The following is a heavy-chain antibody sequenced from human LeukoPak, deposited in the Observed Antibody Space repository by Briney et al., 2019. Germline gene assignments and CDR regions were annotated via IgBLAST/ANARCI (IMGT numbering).Heavy chain of an antibody. V-gene: IGHV3-30*02. D-gene: IGHD1-7*01. Sequence: PGGSLRLSCAASGFTFSSYGMHWVRQAPGKGLEWVAFIRYDGSNKYYADSVKGRFTISRDNSKNTLYLQMNSLRAEDTAVYYCAKDDSLPYNWNYSLRPYYMDVWGKGTTVTVSS. CDR3: AKDDSLPYNWNYSLRPYYMDV. CDR1: GFTFSSYG. J-gene: IGHJ6*03. CDR2: IRYDGSNK.